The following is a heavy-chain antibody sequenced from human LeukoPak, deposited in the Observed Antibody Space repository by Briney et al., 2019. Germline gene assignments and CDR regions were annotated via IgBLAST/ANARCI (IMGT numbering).Heavy chain of an antibody. V-gene: IGHV3-48*03. CDR1: GFTFSSYE. CDR3: ARELLWFGDSNYFDY. D-gene: IGHD3-10*01. J-gene: IGHJ4*02. CDR2: ISSSGSTI. Sequence: PGGSLRLSCAASGFTFSSYEMSWVRQAPGKGLEWVSYISSSGSTIYYADSVKGRFTISRDNAKNSLYLQMNSLRAEDTAVYYCARELLWFGDSNYFDYWGQGTLVTVSS.